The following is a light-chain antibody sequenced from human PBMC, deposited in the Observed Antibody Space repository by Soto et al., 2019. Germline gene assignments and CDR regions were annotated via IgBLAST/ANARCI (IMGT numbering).Light chain of an antibody. Sequence: DIQMTQSPSTLSASVGDRVTITCRASQSVRGSLAWYQQQPGKAPKLLISAASSLQSGVPRRFSGSGSGTDFTLVISSLQAEDFATYFCQQGDSFPFTFGGGTKVEIK. CDR2: AAS. J-gene: IGKJ4*01. V-gene: IGKV1-12*01. CDR3: QQGDSFPFT. CDR1: QSVRGS.